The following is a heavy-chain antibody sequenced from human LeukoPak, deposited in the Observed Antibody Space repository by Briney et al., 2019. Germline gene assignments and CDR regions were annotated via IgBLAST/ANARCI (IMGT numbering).Heavy chain of an antibody. J-gene: IGHJ6*02. CDR1: GGTFNTYA. CDR3: ARFPVRGYTYGSVIHHMDV. Sequence: SVKVSCKASGGTFNTYAITWVRQAPGQGLEWKGRIIPILDVADSAQRFQGRVTITADRSTSTVYMELNSLRSEDTAIYYCARFPVRGYTYGSVIHHMDVWGQGTTVIVSS. V-gene: IGHV1-69*04. D-gene: IGHD5-18*01. CDR2: IIPILDVA.